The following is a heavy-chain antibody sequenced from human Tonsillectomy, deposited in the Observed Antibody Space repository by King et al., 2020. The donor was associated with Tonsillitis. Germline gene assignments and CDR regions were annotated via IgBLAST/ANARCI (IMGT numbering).Heavy chain of an antibody. V-gene: IGHV3-48*01. J-gene: IGHJ4*02. CDR2: ISSSSTTI. D-gene: IGHD3-10*01. CDR1: GITFSSYS. Sequence: VQLGQAGGGLVQPGGSLRLSCAASGITFSSYSMNWGRPDPGKGRGWVSYISSSSTTIYYADFVKGRFTISRDNAKNSLYLQMNSLRAEDTAVFYCARGNYGSGSYYNPLDYWGQGALVTVSS. CDR3: ARGNYGSGSYYNPLDY.